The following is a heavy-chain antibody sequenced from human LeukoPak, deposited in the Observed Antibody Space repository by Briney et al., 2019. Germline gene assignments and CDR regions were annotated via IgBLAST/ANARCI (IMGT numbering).Heavy chain of an antibody. Sequence: PGGSLRLSCAAAGFTFGNFPMSWVRQGPGKGLEWVSTIYGGGTNTFYADSVKGRFTISRDDSKNMQFLEMDSLRPEDTAVYFCAKRITEAAGIYFDSWGQGTLVTVSS. D-gene: IGHD6-19*01. CDR2: IYGGGTNT. V-gene: IGHV3-23*01. CDR1: GFTFGNFP. J-gene: IGHJ4*02. CDR3: AKRITEAAGIYFDS.